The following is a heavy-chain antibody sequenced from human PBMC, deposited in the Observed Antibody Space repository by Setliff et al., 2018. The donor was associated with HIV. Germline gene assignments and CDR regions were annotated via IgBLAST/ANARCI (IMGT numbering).Heavy chain of an antibody. D-gene: IGHD3-16*02. CDR1: GFTFSTSN. J-gene: IGHJ6*03. CDR2: ISSSSTYV. Sequence: NPGGSLRLSCAASGFTFSTSNMNWVRQAPGKGLEWVSSISSSSTYVYYADSVKGRFTVSRDNAKNSLYLHMNSLRAEDTAVYYCARAQDVWGSYRYTNYYYYMDVWGKGTTVTVS. V-gene: IGHV3-21*01. CDR3: ARAQDVWGSYRYTNYYYYMDV.